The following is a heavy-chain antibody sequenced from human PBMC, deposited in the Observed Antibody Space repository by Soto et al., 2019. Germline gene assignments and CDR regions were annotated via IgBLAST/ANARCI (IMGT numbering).Heavy chain of an antibody. V-gene: IGHV3-48*03. CDR2: ISSTWGTI. D-gene: IGHD2-2*01. CDR3: ATNPFYCSSTSCYPYYHYGMDV. CDR1: RFTFSSYG. Sequence: GGSLRLSCGSSRFTFSSYGMKWVRHAPGRGLEXVSYISSTWGTIQYAASVKGRSTNSRENAKNSLYLQMNSLRAEDTAVYYCATNPFYCSSTSCYPYYHYGMDVWGEGATVTVSS. J-gene: IGHJ6*04.